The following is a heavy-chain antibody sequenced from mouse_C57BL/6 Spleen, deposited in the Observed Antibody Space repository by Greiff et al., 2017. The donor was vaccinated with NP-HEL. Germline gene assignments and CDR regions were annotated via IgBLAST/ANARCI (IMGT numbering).Heavy chain of an antibody. J-gene: IGHJ1*03. CDR3: TRGTREYFDV. V-gene: IGHV14-1*01. CDR1: GFNIKDYY. Sequence: EVQLQQSGAELVRPGASVKLSCTASGFNIKDYYMHWVKQRPEQGLEWIGRIDPEDGATEYAPKFQGKATMTADTSSNTAYLQLSSLTSEDTAVYYCTRGTREYFDVWGTGTTVTVSS. D-gene: IGHD3-1*01. CDR2: IDPEDGAT.